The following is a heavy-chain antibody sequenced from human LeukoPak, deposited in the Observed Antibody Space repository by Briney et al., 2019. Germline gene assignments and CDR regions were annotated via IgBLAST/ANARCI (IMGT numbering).Heavy chain of an antibody. V-gene: IGHV3-7*01. CDR2: IKQDGSEK. CDR3: ARLVTLPPPYYFDY. J-gene: IGHJ4*02. D-gene: IGHD3-16*02. Sequence: PGGSLRLSCAASGFTFSSYWMSWVRQAPGKGLEWVANIKQDGSEKYYVDSVKGRFTISRDNAKNSLYLQMNSLRAEDTAVYYCARLVTLPPPYYFDYWGQGTLVAVSS. CDR1: GFTFSSYW.